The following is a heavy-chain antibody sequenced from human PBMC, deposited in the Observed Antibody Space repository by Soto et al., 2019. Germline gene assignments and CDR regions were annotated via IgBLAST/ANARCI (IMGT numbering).Heavy chain of an antibody. CDR2: ISNRGSSA. D-gene: IGHD2-21*01. Sequence: EVHLVQSGGGLVQPGESLSLSCVASGFTFNAYAMHWVRQTPGKGLEWVAAISNRGSSAYYADSVKGRFTISRDKSTKTLSLHMHALRVEDTAVYFCAKAFCDAATCFPCESWGQGTPVAVSP. J-gene: IGHJ4*02. CDR3: AKAFCDAATCFPCES. V-gene: IGHV3-23*04. CDR1: GFTFNAYA.